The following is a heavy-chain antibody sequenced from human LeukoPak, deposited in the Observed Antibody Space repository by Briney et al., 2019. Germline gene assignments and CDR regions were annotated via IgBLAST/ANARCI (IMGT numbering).Heavy chain of an antibody. CDR2: IYYSGST. CDR3: ARHDIVVVPAAIGGFDY. J-gene: IGHJ4*02. Sequence: PSETLSLTCTVSGHSISSGYYWGWIRQPPGKGLEWIGSIYYSGSTYYNPSLKSRVTISVDTSKNQFSLKLSSVTAADTAVYYCARHDIVVVPAAIGGFDYWGQGTLVTVSS. D-gene: IGHD2-2*02. CDR1: GHSISSGYY. V-gene: IGHV4-38-2*02.